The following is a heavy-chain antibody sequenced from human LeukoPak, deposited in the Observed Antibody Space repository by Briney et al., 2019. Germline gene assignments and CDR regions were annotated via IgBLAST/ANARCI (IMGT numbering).Heavy chain of an antibody. D-gene: IGHD7-27*01. CDR1: GFPLSSLR. CDR2: INIDGSGT. Sequence: GGSLRLPCAASGFPLSSLRMHWVRQAPGKGPVWVSRINIDGSGTTYADSVKGRFTISRDNAKNTLYLQMNSLRVEDTAVYYCARVRPGYYYMDVWGKGTTVTVSS. CDR3: ARVRPGYYYMDV. J-gene: IGHJ6*03. V-gene: IGHV3-74*01.